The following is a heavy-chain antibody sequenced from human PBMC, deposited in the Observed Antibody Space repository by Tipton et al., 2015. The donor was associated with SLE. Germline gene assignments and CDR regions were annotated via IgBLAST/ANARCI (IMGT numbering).Heavy chain of an antibody. Sequence: SGFTFSSYGMHWVRQAPGKGLEWVAVISYDGSNKYYADSVKGRFTISRDNSKNTLYLQMNSLRAEDTAVYYCAREPDYWGQGILVTVSS. CDR2: ISYDGSNK. CDR1: GFTFSSYG. CDR3: AREPDY. J-gene: IGHJ4*02. V-gene: IGHV3-30*19.